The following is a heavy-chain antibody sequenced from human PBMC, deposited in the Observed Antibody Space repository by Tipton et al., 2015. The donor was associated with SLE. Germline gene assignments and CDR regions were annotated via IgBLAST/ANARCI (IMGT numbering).Heavy chain of an antibody. CDR2: IFYSGGAT. CDR1: GGSISSGSYF. CDR3: ARDRADRWLQPYWYFDL. D-gene: IGHD5-24*01. Sequence: TLSLTCSVSGGSISSGSYFWSWIRQHPGRGLEWIGYIFYSGGATYYNPSRKSRLSISLDTSRNQFSLHLSSVTAADTAVYFCARDRADRWLQPYWYFDLWGRGALVTVSS. J-gene: IGHJ2*01. V-gene: IGHV4-31*03.